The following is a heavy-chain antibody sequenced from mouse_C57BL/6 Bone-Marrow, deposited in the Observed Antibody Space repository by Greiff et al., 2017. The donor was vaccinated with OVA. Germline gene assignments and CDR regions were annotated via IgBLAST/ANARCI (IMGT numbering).Heavy chain of an antibody. Sequence: VQLQQSGPELVKPGASVKISCKASGYSFTGYYMNWVKQSPETNLEWIGEINPSTGGTTYNQKFKAKATLTVDKSYSTAYLQLKSLTSDDSAVYYSARDYSNFAWFAYWGQGTRVTVSA. D-gene: IGHD2-5*01. J-gene: IGHJ3*01. CDR3: ARDYSNFAWFAY. CDR1: GYSFTGYY. V-gene: IGHV1-42*01. CDR2: INPSTGGT.